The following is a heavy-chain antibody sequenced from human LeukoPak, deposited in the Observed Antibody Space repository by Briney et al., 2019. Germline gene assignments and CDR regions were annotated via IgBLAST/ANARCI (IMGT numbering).Heavy chain of an antibody. J-gene: IGHJ5*02. CDR3: AREQWLVPNWFDP. Sequence: ASVKVSCKASGYTFTSYYRDWVRQAPGQGLEWMGIINPSGGSTSYAQKFRGRVTMTRDMSTSTVYMELSSLRSEDTAVYYCAREQWLVPNWFDPWGQGTLVTVSS. D-gene: IGHD6-19*01. V-gene: IGHV1-46*01. CDR2: INPSGGST. CDR1: GYTFTSYY.